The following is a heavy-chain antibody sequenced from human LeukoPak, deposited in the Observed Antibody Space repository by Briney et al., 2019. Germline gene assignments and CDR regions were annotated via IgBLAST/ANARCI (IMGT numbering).Heavy chain of an antibody. J-gene: IGHJ4*02. Sequence: GGSLRLSCVASGFTFETYWTSWVRQAPGKGLEWVGRLKSKTDGGTTDYAAPVKGRFTISRDDSKNTLYLQMNSLKTEDTAVYYCTTPVSGSPSYFDYWGQGTLVTVSS. V-gene: IGHV3-15*01. CDR1: GFTFETYW. CDR2: LKSKTDGGTT. CDR3: TTPVSGSPSYFDY. D-gene: IGHD3-10*01.